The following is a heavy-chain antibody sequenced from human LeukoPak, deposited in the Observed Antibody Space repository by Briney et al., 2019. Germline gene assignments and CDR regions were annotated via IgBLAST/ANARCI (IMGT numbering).Heavy chain of an antibody. CDR2: INHSGST. V-gene: IGHV4-34*01. J-gene: IGHJ4*02. CDR3: ARLVSIAAEPKDY. Sequence: PGGSLRLSCTVSGFTFSNYWMSWVRQPPGKGLEWIGEINHSGSTNYNPSLKSRVTISVDTSKNQFSLKLSSVTAADTAVYYCARLVSIAAEPKDYWGQGTLVTVSS. D-gene: IGHD6-13*01. CDR1: GFTFSNYW.